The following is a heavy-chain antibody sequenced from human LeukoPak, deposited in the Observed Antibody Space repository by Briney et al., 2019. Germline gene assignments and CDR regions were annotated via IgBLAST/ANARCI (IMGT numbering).Heavy chain of an antibody. J-gene: IGHJ4*02. CDR2: IYYSGST. D-gene: IGHD4-17*01. Sequence: SETLSLTCAVSGGSISSGGYSWSWIRQPPGKGLEWIGYIYYSGSTYYNPSLRSRVTISVDTPKNHISLKLSSVTAADTAAYYCARTKKVDRGDYENYFDFWGQGTLVTVSS. CDR1: GGSISSGGYS. V-gene: IGHV4-30-4*07. CDR3: ARTKKVDRGDYENYFDF.